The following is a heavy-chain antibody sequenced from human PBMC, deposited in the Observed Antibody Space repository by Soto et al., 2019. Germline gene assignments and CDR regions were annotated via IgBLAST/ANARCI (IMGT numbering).Heavy chain of an antibody. D-gene: IGHD1-26*01. CDR1: GFTFSSYA. CDR2: ISGSGSST. V-gene: IGHV3-23*01. J-gene: IGHJ5*02. Sequence: EVQLLESGGGLVQPGGSLRLSCAASGFTFSSYAMSWVRQAPGKGLEWVSGISGSGSSTYHADSVKGRFTISRDNSKNTLSLQMNSLRAEDTAIYYCAKQGGGYQGPYHWGQGTLVTVSS. CDR3: AKQGGGYQGPYH.